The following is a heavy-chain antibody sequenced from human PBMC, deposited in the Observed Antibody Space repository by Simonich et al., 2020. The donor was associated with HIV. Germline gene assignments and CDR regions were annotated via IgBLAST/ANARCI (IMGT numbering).Heavy chain of an antibody. D-gene: IGHD1-26*01. V-gene: IGHV1-18*01. CDR2: ISTHNVNT. J-gene: IGHJ4*02. Sequence: QVQLVQSGAEVKNPGASVKVSCKASGYTFTNYGIHWVRHAPGQGLEWMGVISTHNVNTNYAQKLQGRVTMTTDTATSTVYMELRSLRSDDTAVYYCARDRMGVRGSYSYFDYWCQGTLVTVSS. CDR3: ARDRMGVRGSYSYFDY. CDR1: GYTFTNYG.